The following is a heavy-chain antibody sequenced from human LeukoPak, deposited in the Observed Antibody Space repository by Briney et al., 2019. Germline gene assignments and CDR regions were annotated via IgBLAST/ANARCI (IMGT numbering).Heavy chain of an antibody. D-gene: IGHD3-22*01. CDR3: ARDPSDSSGYYYDYFDY. CDR2: IKQDGSEK. J-gene: IGHJ4*02. V-gene: IGHV3-7*01. CDR1: GFTFSSYW. Sequence: PGGSLRLSCAASGFTFSSYWMSWVRQAPGKGLEWVANIKQDGSEKYYVDSVKGRFTISRDNAKNSLYLQMNSLRAEDTAAYYCARDPSDSSGYYYDYFDYWGQGTLVTVSS.